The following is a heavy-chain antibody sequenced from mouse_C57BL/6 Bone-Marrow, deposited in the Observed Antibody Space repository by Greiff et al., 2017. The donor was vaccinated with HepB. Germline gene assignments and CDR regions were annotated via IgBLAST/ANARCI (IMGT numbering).Heavy chain of an antibody. D-gene: IGHD1-1*01. J-gene: IGHJ2*01. CDR1: GYSFTGYY. V-gene: IGHV1-42*01. Sequence: VQLKQSGPELVKPGASVKISCKASGYSFTGYYMNWVKQSPEKSLEWIGEINPSTGGTTYNQKFKAKATLTVDKSSSTAYMQLKSLTSEDSAVYYCARSFTTVVATNFDYWGQGTTLTVSS. CDR2: INPSTGGT. CDR3: ARSFTTVVATNFDY.